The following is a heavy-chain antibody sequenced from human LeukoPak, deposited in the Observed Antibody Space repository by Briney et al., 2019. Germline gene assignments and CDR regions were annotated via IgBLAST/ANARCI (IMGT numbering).Heavy chain of an antibody. CDR3: ARGPYKSSGYDFDCGGDRFPYYFDY. V-gene: IGHV1-69*04. D-gene: IGHD2-21*02. Sequence: SVKVSCKASGGTFSSYAISWVRQAPGQGLEWMGRIIPILGIANYAQKFQGRVTITADKSTSTAYMELSSLRSEDTAVYYCARGPYKSSGYDFDCGGDRFPYYFDYWGQGTLVTVSS. J-gene: IGHJ4*02. CDR1: GGTFSSYA. CDR2: IIPILGIA.